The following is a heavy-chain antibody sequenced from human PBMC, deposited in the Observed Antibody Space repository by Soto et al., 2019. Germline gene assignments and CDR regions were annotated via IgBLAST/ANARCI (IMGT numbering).Heavy chain of an antibody. CDR1: GYTFTSYD. CDR3: AGGDYAVPDYYYYMDV. J-gene: IGHJ6*03. CDR2: MNPNSGNT. Sequence: ASVKVSCKASGYTFTSYDINWVRQATGQGLEWMGWMNPNSGNTGYAQKFQGRVTMTRNTSISTAYMELSSLRSEDTAVYYCAGGDYAVPDYYYYMDVWGKGTTVTVSS. D-gene: IGHD4-17*01. V-gene: IGHV1-8*01.